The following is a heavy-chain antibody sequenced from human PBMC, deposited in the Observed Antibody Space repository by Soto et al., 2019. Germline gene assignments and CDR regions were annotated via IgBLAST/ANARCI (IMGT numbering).Heavy chain of an antibody. CDR3: ARGDTIFGVDYYYYYMDV. CDR2: INPSGGST. J-gene: IGHJ6*03. V-gene: IGHV1-46*01. Sequence: ASVKVSCKASGYTFTSYYMHWVRQAPGQGLEWMGIINPSGGSTSYAQKFQGRVTMTRDTSTSTVYMELSSLRSEDTAVYYCARGDTIFGVDYYYYYMDVWGKGTTVTVSS. CDR1: GYTFTSYY. D-gene: IGHD3-3*01.